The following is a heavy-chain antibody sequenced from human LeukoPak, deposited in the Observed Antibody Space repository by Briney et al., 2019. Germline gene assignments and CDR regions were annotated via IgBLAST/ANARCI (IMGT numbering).Heavy chain of an antibody. D-gene: IGHD3-22*01. CDR2: INPSGGST. V-gene: IGHV1-46*01. CDR3: ARDSQVHDSLGY. CDR1: GYTLTELS. J-gene: IGHJ4*02. Sequence: ASVKVSCKVSGYTLTELSMHWVRQAPGKGLEWMGIINPSGGSTSYAQKFQGRVTMTRDTSTSTVYMELSSLRSEDTAVYYCARDSQVHDSLGYWGQGTLVTVSS.